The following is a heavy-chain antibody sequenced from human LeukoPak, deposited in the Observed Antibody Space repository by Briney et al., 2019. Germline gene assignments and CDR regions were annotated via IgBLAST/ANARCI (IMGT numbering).Heavy chain of an antibody. D-gene: IGHD6-19*01. J-gene: IGHJ5*02. CDR2: IYYSGST. CDR1: GGSISSSSYH. V-gene: IGHV4-39*01. CDR3: ARYSSGPTLYNWFDP. Sequence: SETLSLTCTVSGGSISSSSYHWGWIRQPPGKGLEWIGSIYYSGSTYYNPSLKSRVTISVDTSKNQFSLKLSSVTAADTAVYYCARYSSGPTLYNWFDPWGQGTLVTVSS.